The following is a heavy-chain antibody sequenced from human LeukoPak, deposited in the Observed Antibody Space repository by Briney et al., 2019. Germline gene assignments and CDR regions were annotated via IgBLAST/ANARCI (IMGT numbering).Heavy chain of an antibody. Sequence: GGSLRLSCSASGFIFSTYNVNWVRQAPGKGLEWVSGINWNGGSTGYADSVKGRFTISRDNAKNSLYLQMNSLRAEDTALYYCARAASIAARWNYFDYWGQGTLVTVSS. V-gene: IGHV3-20*04. J-gene: IGHJ4*02. D-gene: IGHD6-6*01. CDR3: ARAASIAARWNYFDY. CDR1: GFIFSTYN. CDR2: INWNGGST.